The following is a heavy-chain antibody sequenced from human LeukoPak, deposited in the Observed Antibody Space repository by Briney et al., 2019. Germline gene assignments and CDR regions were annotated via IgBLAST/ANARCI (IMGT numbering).Heavy chain of an antibody. Sequence: ASQTLSLTCTVSGGSISSGSYYWSWIRQPAGKGLEWIGRIHTSGSANYNPSLKSRVTISVDTSKNQFSLKLSSVTAADTAVYYCASLYSSGSDAFDIWGQGTMVTVSS. J-gene: IGHJ3*02. V-gene: IGHV4-61*02. CDR2: IHTSGSA. CDR1: GGSISSGSYY. D-gene: IGHD6-19*01. CDR3: ASLYSSGSDAFDI.